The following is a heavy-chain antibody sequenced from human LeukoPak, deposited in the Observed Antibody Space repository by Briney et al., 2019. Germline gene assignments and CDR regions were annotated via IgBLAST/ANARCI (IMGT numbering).Heavy chain of an antibody. CDR3: ARRSSGYYGTDY. Sequence: SETLSLTCTVSGGSISSYYWSWIRQPPGKGLEWIGYIYYSGSTNYNPSLKSRVTISVDTSKNQFSLKLSSVTAADTAVYYCARRSSGYYGTDYWGQGTLVTVSS. D-gene: IGHD3-22*01. CDR2: IYYSGST. CDR1: GGSISSYY. V-gene: IGHV4-59*01. J-gene: IGHJ4*02.